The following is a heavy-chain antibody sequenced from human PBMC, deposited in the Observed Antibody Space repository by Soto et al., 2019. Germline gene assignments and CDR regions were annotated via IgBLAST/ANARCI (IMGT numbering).Heavy chain of an antibody. J-gene: IGHJ4*02. CDR2: INPMFNST. CDR1: GGTFDHAA. CDR3: ARQIFAADY. D-gene: IGHD3-9*01. V-gene: IGHV1-69*01. Sequence: QVKRVQSGAEVKKPGSSVKVSCEAPGGTFDHAAITWVRQAPGQGLEWVGGINPMFNSTHYAQKFQGRVTITADAVTSTAFMELRGLTSDDTAVYYCARQIFAADYWGQGTLLVVSS.